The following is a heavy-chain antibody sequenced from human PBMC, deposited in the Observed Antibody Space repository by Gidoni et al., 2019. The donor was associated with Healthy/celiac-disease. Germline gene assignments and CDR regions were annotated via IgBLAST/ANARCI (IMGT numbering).Heavy chain of an antibody. CDR1: GLTFRSCG. Sequence: QVTLVGSGGGVVQPGRSWRLSCAASGLTFRSCGMHWVRQATRKGLEWVAVIWYDGSNKYYADSVKGRFTISRDNSKNTLYLQMNSLRAEDTAVYYCAREGWGTVAAAGYVDYWGQGTLVTVSS. J-gene: IGHJ4*02. CDR2: IWYDGSNK. D-gene: IGHD6-13*01. CDR3: AREGWGTVAAAGYVDY. V-gene: IGHV3-33*01.